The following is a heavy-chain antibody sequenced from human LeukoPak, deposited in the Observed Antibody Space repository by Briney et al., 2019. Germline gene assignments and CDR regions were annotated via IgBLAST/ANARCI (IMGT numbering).Heavy chain of an antibody. J-gene: IGHJ3*02. Sequence: PSETLSLTCSVSGDSIGRHYWSWLRQPPGKGLEWIGYISYSGSTRYNPSFQSRVTISMEMSKTHFSLKLTSVTAADTAVYYCTRLLNNDNAGDPDTFDIWGPGTMVTVSS. CDR3: TRLLNNDNAGDPDTFDI. D-gene: IGHD4-17*01. CDR1: GDSIGRHY. CDR2: ISYSGST. V-gene: IGHV4-59*08.